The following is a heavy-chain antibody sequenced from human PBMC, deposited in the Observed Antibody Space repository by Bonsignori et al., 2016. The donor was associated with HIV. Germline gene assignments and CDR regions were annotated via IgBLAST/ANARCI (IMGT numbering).Heavy chain of an antibody. CDR2: IYYSGST. D-gene: IGHD6-19*01. CDR3: AREGDSSGWYRANWGAFDI. J-gene: IGHJ3*02. V-gene: IGHV4-59*01. Sequence: WIRQPPGKGLEWIGYIYYSGSTNYNPSLKSRVTISVDTSKNQFSLKLSSVTAADTAVYYCAREGDSSGWYRANWGAFDIWGQGTMVTVSS.